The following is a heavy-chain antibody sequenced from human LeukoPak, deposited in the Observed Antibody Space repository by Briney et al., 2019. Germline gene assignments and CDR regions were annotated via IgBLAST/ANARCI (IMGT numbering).Heavy chain of an antibody. D-gene: IGHD3-10*02. J-gene: IGHJ6*04. CDR1: GFIFSGYW. CDR3: AELGITMIGGV. Sequence: GGSLRLSCAASGFIFSGYWMTWVRQAPGKGLEWVANIKQDGSEKYYVDSVKGRFTISRDNAKKSLYLHMNSLRAEDTAVYYCAELGITMIGGVWGKGTTVTISS. V-gene: IGHV3-7*01. CDR2: IKQDGSEK.